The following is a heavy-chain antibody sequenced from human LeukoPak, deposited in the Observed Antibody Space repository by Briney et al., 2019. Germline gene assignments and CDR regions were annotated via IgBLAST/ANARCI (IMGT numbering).Heavy chain of an antibody. J-gene: IGHJ4*02. V-gene: IGHV4-4*07. Sequence: PETLSLTCTVSGGSISTYYWSWIRQPAGKGLEWIGRVYTSGNTNYNPSLKSRVTMSVDTSKKQFSLKLSSVTAADTAVYYCAREPATGTSNFFDFWGQGTLVTVSS. CDR2: VYTSGNT. CDR3: AREPATGTSNFFDF. CDR1: GGSISTYY. D-gene: IGHD1-1*01.